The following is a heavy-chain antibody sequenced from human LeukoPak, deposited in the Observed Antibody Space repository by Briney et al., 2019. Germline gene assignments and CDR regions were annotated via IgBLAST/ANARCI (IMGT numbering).Heavy chain of an antibody. V-gene: IGHV3-66*02. CDR2: IYSGGST. CDR1: GFTVSSNY. Sequence: QPGGSLRLSCAASGFTVSSNYMSWVRQAPGKGLEWVSVIYSGGSTYYAASVKGRLPISRANPKNTRILQITTLKPEERPENYCARGEMATIPIDYWGQGTLVTVSS. CDR3: ARGEMATIPIDY. J-gene: IGHJ4*02. D-gene: IGHD5-24*01.